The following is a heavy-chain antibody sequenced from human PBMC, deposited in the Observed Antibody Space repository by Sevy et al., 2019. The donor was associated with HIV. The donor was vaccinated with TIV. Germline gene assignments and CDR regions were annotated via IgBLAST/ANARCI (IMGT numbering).Heavy chain of an antibody. D-gene: IGHD3-10*01. CDR3: AKGYGSGSPPDY. CDR1: GFSLSGYG. Sequence: GGSLRLSCAASGFSLSGYGMHWVRQAPGKGLEWVSAISGSGGSTYSADSVKGRFTISRDNSKNTLYLQMDSLRADDTAVYYCAKGYGSGSPPDYWGQGTLVTVSS. J-gene: IGHJ4*02. CDR2: ISGSGGST. V-gene: IGHV3-23*01.